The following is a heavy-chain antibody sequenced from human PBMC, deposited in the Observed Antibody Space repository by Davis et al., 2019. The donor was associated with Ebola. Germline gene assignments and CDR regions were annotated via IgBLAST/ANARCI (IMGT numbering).Heavy chain of an antibody. J-gene: IGHJ4*02. CDR1: GFTVSSNY. CDR3: ARDANYYDSSGYYSYYFDY. D-gene: IGHD3-22*01. CDR2: IYSGGST. V-gene: IGHV3-53*01. Sequence: GESLKISCAASGFTVSSNYMSWVRQAPGKGLEWVSVIYSGGSTYYADSVKGRFTISRDNAKNSLYLQMNSLRAEDTAVYYCARDANYYDSSGYYSYYFDYWGQGTLVTVSS.